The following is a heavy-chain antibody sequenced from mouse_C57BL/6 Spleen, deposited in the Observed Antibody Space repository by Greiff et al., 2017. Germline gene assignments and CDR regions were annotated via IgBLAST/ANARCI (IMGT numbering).Heavy chain of an antibody. D-gene: IGHD4-1*01. CDR1: GFTFSDYY. V-gene: IGHV5-16*01. CDR3: ARVTGTGTYDY. J-gene: IGHJ2*01. CDR2: INYDGSST. Sequence: EVMLVESEGGLVQPGSSMKLSCTASGFTFSDYYMAWVRQVPEKGLEWVANINYDGSSTYYLDSLKSRFIISRDNAKNILYLQMSSLKSEDTATYYCARVTGTGTYDYWGQGTTLTVSS.